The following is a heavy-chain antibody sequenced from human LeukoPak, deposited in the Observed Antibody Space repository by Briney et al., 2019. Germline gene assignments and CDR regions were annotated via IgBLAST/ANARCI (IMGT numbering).Heavy chain of an antibody. V-gene: IGHV1-46*01. CDR3: ARDPKRGPNYYYGMDV. CDR1: GYTFTSYY. CDR2: INPSGGST. J-gene: IGHJ6*04. Sequence: ASVKVSCKASGYTFTSYYMHWVRQAPGQGLEWMGIINPSGGSTSYAQKFQGRVTMTRDTSTSTVYMELSSLRSADTAVYYCARDPKRGPNYYYGMDVWGKGTTVTVSS. D-gene: IGHD3-16*01.